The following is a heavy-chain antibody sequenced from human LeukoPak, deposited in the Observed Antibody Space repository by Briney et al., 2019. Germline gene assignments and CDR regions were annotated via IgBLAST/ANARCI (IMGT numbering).Heavy chain of an antibody. CDR1: GFTFSSYS. D-gene: IGHD5-18*01. CDR2: ISSSSNTI. Sequence: GGSLRLSCAASGFTFSSYSMNWVRQAPGKGLEWVSYISSSSNTIYYADSVKGRFTISRDTAKNSLYLQMNSLRAEDTAVYYCARSGTAMAIDYWGQGTLVTVSS. J-gene: IGHJ4*02. V-gene: IGHV3-48*04. CDR3: ARSGTAMAIDY.